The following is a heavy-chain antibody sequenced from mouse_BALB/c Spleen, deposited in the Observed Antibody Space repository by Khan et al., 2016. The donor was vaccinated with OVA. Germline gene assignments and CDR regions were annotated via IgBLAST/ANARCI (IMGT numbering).Heavy chain of an antibody. Sequence: VQLKQSGPEVVKPGASVKMSCKASGYTFIRNYVHWVKQRPGQGLDWIGWIYPGDGRTKYNEKFKGKTTLTADNSSTIAYMLLSSLTSEDSASYFSALSYYGSYWYCDVWGAGTTVTVSS. V-gene: IGHV1S56*01. D-gene: IGHD1-1*01. CDR1: GYTFIRNY. J-gene: IGHJ1*01. CDR2: IYPGDGRT. CDR3: ALSYYGSYWYCDV.